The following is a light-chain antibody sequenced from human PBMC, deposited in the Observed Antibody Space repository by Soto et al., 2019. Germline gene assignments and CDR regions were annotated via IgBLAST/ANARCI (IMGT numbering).Light chain of an antibody. CDR2: AAS. Sequence: AIRMTQSPSSLSASTGDRVTITCRASQGISSYLAWYQQKPGKAPKLLIYAASTLQSGVPSRFSGSGSGTDFTLTISCLQSEDFATYYCQQYYSYPPWPFGQGTKVDSK. CDR3: QQYYSYPPWP. V-gene: IGKV1-8*01. J-gene: IGKJ1*01. CDR1: QGISSY.